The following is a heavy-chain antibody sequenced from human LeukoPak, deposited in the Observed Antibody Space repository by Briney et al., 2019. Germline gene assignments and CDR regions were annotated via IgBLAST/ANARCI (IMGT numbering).Heavy chain of an antibody. Sequence: SETLSLTCTVSGGSIGRDYWGWIRQPPGKGLEWIGYIYYSGSTNCNPSLKSRVTVSVDTSKNQFFLKLNSVTAADTAVYYCARGVTRFDLWGQGTLVTVSS. D-gene: IGHD3-10*02. J-gene: IGHJ4*02. CDR3: ARGVTRFDL. V-gene: IGHV4-59*12. CDR1: GGSIGRDY. CDR2: IYYSGST.